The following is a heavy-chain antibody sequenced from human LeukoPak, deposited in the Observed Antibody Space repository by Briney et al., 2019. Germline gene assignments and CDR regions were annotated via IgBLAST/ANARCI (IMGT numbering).Heavy chain of an antibody. V-gene: IGHV4-34*01. CDR1: GGSFSGYY. CDR3: ARCLVVPRYYYYYMDV. CDR2: INHSGST. D-gene: IGHD2-2*01. J-gene: IGHJ6*03. Sequence: PSETLSLTCAVYGGSFSGYYGSWIRQPPGKGLEWIGEINHSGSTNYNPSLKSRVTISVDTSKNQFSLKLSSVTAADTAVYYCARCLVVPRYYYYYMDVWGKGTTVTVSS.